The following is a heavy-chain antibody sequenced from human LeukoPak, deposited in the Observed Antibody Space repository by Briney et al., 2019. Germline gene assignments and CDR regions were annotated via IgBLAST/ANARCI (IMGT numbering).Heavy chain of an antibody. CDR2: IYTSGST. CDR3: ASTSPYYCSSTSCYLYYYMDV. J-gene: IGHJ6*03. V-gene: IGHV4-61*02. CDR1: GGSISSGSYY. D-gene: IGHD2-2*01. Sequence: SETLSLTCTVSGGSISSGSYYWSWIRQPAGKGLEWIGRIYTSGSTNYNPSLKSRVTMSVDTSKNQFSLKLSSVTAADTAVYYCASTSPYYCSSTSCYLYYYMDVWGKGTTVTISS.